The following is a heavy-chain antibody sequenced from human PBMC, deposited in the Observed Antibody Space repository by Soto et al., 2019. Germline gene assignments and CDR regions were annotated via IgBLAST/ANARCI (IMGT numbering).Heavy chain of an antibody. D-gene: IGHD3-3*01. CDR2: ISAYNGNT. V-gene: IGHV1-18*01. CDR1: GYTFTSYG. Sequence: GASVKVSCKASGYTFTSYGISWVRQAPGQGLEWMGWISAYNGNTNYAQKLQGRVTMTTDTSTSTAYMELRSLRSDDTAVYYCARDCMRFLEWLPYRWFDPWGQGILVTVAS. CDR3: ARDCMRFLEWLPYRWFDP. J-gene: IGHJ5*02.